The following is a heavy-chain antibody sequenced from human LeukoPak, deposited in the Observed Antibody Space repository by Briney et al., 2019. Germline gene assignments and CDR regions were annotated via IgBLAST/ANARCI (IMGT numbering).Heavy chain of an antibody. J-gene: IGHJ5*02. CDR1: GFTFSSYG. D-gene: IGHD3-10*01. Sequence: PGRSLRLSCAASGFTFSSYGMHWVRQAPGKGLEWVAVTWYDGSNKYYADSVKGRFTISRDNSKNTLYLQMNSLRAEDTAVYYCAKAGATMVRGPPQKNNWFDPWGQGTLVTVSS. CDR3: AKAGATMVRGPPQKNNWFDP. CDR2: TWYDGSNK. V-gene: IGHV3-33*06.